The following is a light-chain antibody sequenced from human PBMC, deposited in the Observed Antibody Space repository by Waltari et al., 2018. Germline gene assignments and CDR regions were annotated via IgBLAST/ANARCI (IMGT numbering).Light chain of an antibody. CDR2: GKN. J-gene: IGLJ2*01. V-gene: IGLV3-19*01. CDR3: SSRDSSASHVL. CDR1: SHRASY. Sequence: SSELTQDPAVSVALGQTVRITCPGASHRASYARWYQQKSGQAPILVLFGKNKRPSGIPDRFSGYNSETTTSLTITGAQAEDEADYYCSSRDSSASHVLFAGGTKLTVL.